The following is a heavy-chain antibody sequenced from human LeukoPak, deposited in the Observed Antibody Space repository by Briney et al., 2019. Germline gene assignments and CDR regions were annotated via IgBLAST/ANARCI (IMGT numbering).Heavy chain of an antibody. CDR2: IHYSGST. D-gene: IGHD1-26*01. J-gene: IGHJ5*02. V-gene: IGHV4-39*01. CDR1: GGSISSSSDY. CDR3: ASLIVGNWFDP. Sequence: SETLSLTCTVSGGSISSSSDYWGWIRQLPGKGLEWIGSIHYSGSTYYNPSLKSRVTISVDTSKNQFPLKLSSVTAADTAAYYCASLIVGNWFDPWGQGTLVTVSS.